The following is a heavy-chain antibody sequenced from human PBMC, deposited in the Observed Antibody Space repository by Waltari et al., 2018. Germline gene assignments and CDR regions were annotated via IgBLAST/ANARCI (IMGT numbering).Heavy chain of an antibody. CDR1: GGSISSGSYY. CDR3: ARGIVVVVAAINWFDP. CDR2: IYTSGST. Sequence: QVQLQESGPGLVKPSQTLSLTCTVSGGSISSGSYYWSWIRQPAGKGLEWIGYIYTSGSTNSNPSLKSRVAFSVDTSKAQFSLKLSSVTAADTAVYYCARGIVVVVAAINWFDPWGQGTLVTVSS. D-gene: IGHD2-15*01. V-gene: IGHV4-61*09. J-gene: IGHJ5*02.